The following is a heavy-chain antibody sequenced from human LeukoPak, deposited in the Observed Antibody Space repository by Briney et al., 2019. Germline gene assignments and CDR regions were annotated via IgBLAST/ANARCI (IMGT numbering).Heavy chain of an antibody. CDR3: ASEMTTVTNGYFDY. J-gene: IGHJ4*02. D-gene: IGHD4-17*01. V-gene: IGHV4-39*07. Sequence: SETLSLTCTVSGGSISSSSYYWGWIRQPPGKGLEWIGSIYYSGSTYYNPSLKSRVTISVDTSKNHFSLKLSSVTAADTAVYYCASEMTTVTNGYFDYWGQGTLVTVSS. CDR1: GGSISSSSYY. CDR2: IYYSGST.